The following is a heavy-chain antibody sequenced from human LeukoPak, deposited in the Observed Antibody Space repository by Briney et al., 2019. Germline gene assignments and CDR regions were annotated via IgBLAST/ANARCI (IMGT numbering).Heavy chain of an antibody. CDR1: GNSISSVGYY. CDR2: IYTSGST. Sequence: PSQTLSPTFPVPGNSISSVGYYWSWIRQPAGKGLEWTERIYTSGSTNYNPSLKSRVTISVDTSKNQFSLKLSSVTAADTAVYYCARGPFYDYYYYYYMDVWGKGTTVTISS. CDR3: ARGPFYDYYYYYYMDV. V-gene: IGHV4-61*02. J-gene: IGHJ6*03. D-gene: IGHD2/OR15-2a*01.